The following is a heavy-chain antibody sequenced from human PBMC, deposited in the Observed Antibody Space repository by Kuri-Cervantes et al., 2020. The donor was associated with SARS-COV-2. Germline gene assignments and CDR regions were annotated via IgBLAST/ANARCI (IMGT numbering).Heavy chain of an antibody. CDR1: RYTFTGYY. CDR2: INPSGGST. CDR3: AAQYYYDSSGYLNWFDP. D-gene: IGHD3-22*01. Sequence: ASVKVSCKASRYTFTGYYMHWVRQAPGQGLEWMGIINPSGGSTSYAQKFQGRVTMTEDTSTDTAYMELSSLRSEDTAVYYCAAQYYYDSSGYLNWFDPWGQGTLVTVSS. V-gene: IGHV1-46*01. J-gene: IGHJ5*02.